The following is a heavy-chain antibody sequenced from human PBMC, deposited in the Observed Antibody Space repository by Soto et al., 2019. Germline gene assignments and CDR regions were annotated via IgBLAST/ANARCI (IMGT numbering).Heavy chain of an antibody. CDR2: IYYSGST. CDR1: GGSISSSSHY. D-gene: IGHD2-8*01. J-gene: IGHJ4*02. Sequence: SETLSLTCTVSGGSISSSSHYWGWIRQPPGKGLEWIGSIYYSGSTYYNPSLKSRVTISVDTSKNQFSLKLSSVTAADTAVYFCASLLMVYEDFDYWGQGTLVTVSS. CDR3: ASLLMVYEDFDY. V-gene: IGHV4-39*01.